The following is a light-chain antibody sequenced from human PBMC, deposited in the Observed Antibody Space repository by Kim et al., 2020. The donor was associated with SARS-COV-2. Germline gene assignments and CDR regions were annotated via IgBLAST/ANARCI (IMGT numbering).Light chain of an antibody. J-gene: IGKJ5*01. CDR2: DAS. Sequence: DIQMTQSPSSLSASVGDRVTITCQASQDISNYLNWYQQKPGEAPKLLIYDASNLETGVPSRFSGSGSGTDFTFTISSLQPEDIATYYCQQYDNLSITFGQGTRLEIK. CDR1: QDISNY. V-gene: IGKV1-33*01. CDR3: QQYDNLSIT.